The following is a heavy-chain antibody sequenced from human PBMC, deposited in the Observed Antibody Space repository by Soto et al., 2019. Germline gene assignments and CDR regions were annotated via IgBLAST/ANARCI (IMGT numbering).Heavy chain of an antibody. J-gene: IGHJ4*02. CDR3: ARTPYYDMCQDY. CDR2: ISSSGNTI. CDR1: GFTFSDYY. D-gene: IGHD3-22*01. Sequence: GGSLRLSCAASGFTFSDYYMNWIRQAPGKGLEWVSYISSSGNTIYYADSVKGRFTISRDNAKNSLYLQMNSLRAEDTALYYCARTPYYDMCQDYWGQGTLVTAPQ. V-gene: IGHV3-11*01.